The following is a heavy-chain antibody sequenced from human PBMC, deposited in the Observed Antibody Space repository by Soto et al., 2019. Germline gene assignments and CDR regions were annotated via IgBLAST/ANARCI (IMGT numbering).Heavy chain of an antibody. CDR1: GFSLSTSEVG. Sequence: QITLRESGPTLVKPTQTLTLTCSFSGFSLSTSEVGVAWIRQPPGKALEWLALIYWDDDKRYSPSLRSRLTTXXDXSXXQVVLTMANMDPVDSATYYCAHTRFAGYNYGPFDYWGQGTLVTVSS. V-gene: IGHV2-5*02. CDR3: AHTRFAGYNYGPFDY. J-gene: IGHJ4*02. D-gene: IGHD5-18*01. CDR2: IYWDDDK.